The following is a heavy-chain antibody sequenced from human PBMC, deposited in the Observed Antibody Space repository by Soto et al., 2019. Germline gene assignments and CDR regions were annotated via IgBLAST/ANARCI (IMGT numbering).Heavy chain of an antibody. Sequence: EVQLLESGGGLVQPGGSLRLSCAASGFTFSTYAMTWVRQAPGKGLEWVSAISGSGGTTYYADSVKGRFTISRDNSKNTLYLQMIRPGAQDTAVYYCAKPPGTSSTLYHYYGLDVWGQGTTVTVSS. CDR1: GFTFSTYA. D-gene: IGHD3-10*01. V-gene: IGHV3-23*01. J-gene: IGHJ6*02. CDR2: ISGSGGTT. CDR3: AKPPGTSSTLYHYYGLDV.